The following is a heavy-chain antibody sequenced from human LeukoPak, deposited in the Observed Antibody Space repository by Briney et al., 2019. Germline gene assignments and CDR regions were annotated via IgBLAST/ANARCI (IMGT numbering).Heavy chain of an antibody. CDR2: ISGSGGST. D-gene: IGHD2-21*02. J-gene: IGHJ4*02. CDR3: ASGSSRAYCDGDCYI. Sequence: GGSLRLSCAASGFTFSSYAMGWVRQAPAKGLEWVSAISGSGGSTYYADSVKGRFTISRDNSKNTLYLQMNSLRAEDTAVYYCASGSSRAYCDGDCYIWGQGTLVTVSS. V-gene: IGHV3-23*01. CDR1: GFTFSSYA.